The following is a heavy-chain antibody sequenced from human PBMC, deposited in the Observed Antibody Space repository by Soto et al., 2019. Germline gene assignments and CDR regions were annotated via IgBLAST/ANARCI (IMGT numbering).Heavy chain of an antibody. CDR3: ARKSGYSSSWYPN. J-gene: IGHJ4*02. CDR1: GGSFSGYY. D-gene: IGHD6-13*01. V-gene: IGHV4-34*01. CDR2: INHSGST. Sequence: QVQLQQWGAGLLKPSETLSLTCAVYGGSFSGYYWSWIRQPPGKGLEWIGEINHSGSTSYNPSLKSRVTISVDTSKNQFSLKLSSVTAADTAVYYCARKSGYSSSWYPNWGQGTLVTVSS.